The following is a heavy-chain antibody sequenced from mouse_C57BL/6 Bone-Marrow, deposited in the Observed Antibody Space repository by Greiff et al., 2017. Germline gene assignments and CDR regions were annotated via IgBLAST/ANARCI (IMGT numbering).Heavy chain of an antibody. Sequence: VKLMESGPGLVQPSQSLSITCTVSGFSLTSYGVHWVRQSPGKGLEWLGVIWRGGSTDYNAAFISRLSISKDNSKSQVFFKMNSLQADDTAIYYCARFYSKRGYYLDYWGQGTTLTVSS. CDR2: IWRGGST. D-gene: IGHD2-5*01. CDR1: GFSLTSYG. V-gene: IGHV2-2*01. CDR3: ARFYSKRGYYLDY. J-gene: IGHJ2*01.